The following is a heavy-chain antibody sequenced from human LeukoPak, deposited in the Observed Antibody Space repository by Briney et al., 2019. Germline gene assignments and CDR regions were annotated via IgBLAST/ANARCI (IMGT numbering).Heavy chain of an antibody. CDR1: GGSIISYY. V-gene: IGHV4-59*01. CDR2: IYYSWST. Sequence: PSETLCLTCTVSGGSIISYYWSWIRQPPGKGLERIGYIYYSWSTKYNPSLKSRVTISVDTSKNQFSLMLSSVTAADTAVYYCASFIAVAGTFYFDYWGRGTLVTVSS. D-gene: IGHD6-19*01. CDR3: ASFIAVAGTFYFDY. J-gene: IGHJ4*02.